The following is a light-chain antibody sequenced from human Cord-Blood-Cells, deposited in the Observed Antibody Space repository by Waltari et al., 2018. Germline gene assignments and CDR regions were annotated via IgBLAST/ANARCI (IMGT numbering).Light chain of an antibody. Sequence: QSVLTQPPSASGTPGQRVTISCSGSSSNIGSNTVNWYQQLPGTAPKLLIYSNNRRPSGVPDRCSGSKSGTSASLAISGLQSEDEAEYYCAAWDDSLNGPVFGGGTKLTVL. CDR2: SNN. V-gene: IGLV1-44*01. CDR3: AAWDDSLNGPV. J-gene: IGLJ3*02. CDR1: SSNIGSNT.